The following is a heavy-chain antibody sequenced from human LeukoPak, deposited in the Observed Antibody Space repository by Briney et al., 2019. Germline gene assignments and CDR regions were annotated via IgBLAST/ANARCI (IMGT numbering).Heavy chain of an antibody. CDR3: TTRGDKYGLHY. CDR2: VRTKTDSYVT. Sequence: PGGSLRLSCAASAFSFSDSAMHWVRQASGKGREWVAHVRTKTDSYVTTYSASVQGRFPIYRDNLKNTAYLQMNRLKSEDTAVYYCTTRGDKYGLHYWGQGTLVSVS. D-gene: IGHD5-18*01. CDR1: AFSFSDSA. J-gene: IGHJ4*02. V-gene: IGHV3-73*01.